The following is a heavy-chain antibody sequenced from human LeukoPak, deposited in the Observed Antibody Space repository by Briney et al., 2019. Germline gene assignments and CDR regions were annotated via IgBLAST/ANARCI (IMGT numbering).Heavy chain of an antibody. CDR1: GFTFSTYW. D-gene: IGHD3-9*01. CDR3: ARDLDWILFDY. V-gene: IGHV3-74*03. Sequence: GGSLTLSCAASGFTFSTYWMHWVRQAPGKGLVWVSRIRPEGTTTAYADSVKGRFTISRDNAKNTLFLQMNSLSAEDTAVYYCARDLDWILFDYWGQGTLVTVSS. J-gene: IGHJ4*02. CDR2: IRPEGTTT.